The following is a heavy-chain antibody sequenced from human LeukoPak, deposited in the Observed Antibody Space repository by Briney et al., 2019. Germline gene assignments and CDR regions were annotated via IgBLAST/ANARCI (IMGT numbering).Heavy chain of an antibody. CDR2: LYLSRTT. Sequence: SETLSLTCTVSGGSISGGSHLWGWFRQSPGKGLEWIGSLYLSRTTYYNPSLNSRVTISVDTSKNQFSLQLNSVTAADTAVYYCVRHDGRGGATMGSLDSWGQGSLVTVSS. V-gene: IGHV4-39*01. J-gene: IGHJ4*02. CDR3: VRHDGRGGATMGSLDS. D-gene: IGHD5-12*01. CDR1: GGSISGGSHL.